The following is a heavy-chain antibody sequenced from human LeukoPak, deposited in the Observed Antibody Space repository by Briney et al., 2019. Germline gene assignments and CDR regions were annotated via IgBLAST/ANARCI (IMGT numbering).Heavy chain of an antibody. CDR3: ARDGNLVVPAAMKVYFDY. J-gene: IGHJ4*02. V-gene: IGHV3-7*01. CDR1: GFTFSSYW. Sequence: GGSLRLSCAASGFTFSSYWMSWVRQAPGKGLEWVANIKQDGSEKYYVDSVKGRFTISRDNAKNSLYLQMNSLRAEDTAVYYCARDGNLVVPAAMKVYFDYWGQGTLVTVSS. D-gene: IGHD2-2*01. CDR2: IKQDGSEK.